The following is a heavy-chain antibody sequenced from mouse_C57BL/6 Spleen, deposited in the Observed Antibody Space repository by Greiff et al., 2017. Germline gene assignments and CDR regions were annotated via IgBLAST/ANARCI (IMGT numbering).Heavy chain of an antibody. CDR3: ARSTTVVAMDY. Sequence: QVQLQQPGAELVKPGASVKLSCKASGYTFTSYWMHWVKQRPGQGLEWIGMIHPNSGSTNYNEKFKSKGTLTVDKSSSTAYMQLSSLTSEDSAVYYCARSTTVVAMDYWGQGTSVTVSS. V-gene: IGHV1-64*01. CDR2: IHPNSGST. CDR1: GYTFTSYW. D-gene: IGHD1-1*01. J-gene: IGHJ4*01.